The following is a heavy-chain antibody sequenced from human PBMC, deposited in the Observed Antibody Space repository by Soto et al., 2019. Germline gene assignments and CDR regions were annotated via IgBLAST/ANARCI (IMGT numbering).Heavy chain of an antibody. Sequence: QVQLQESAPGLVKPSETLSLTCTVSGGSISSYCWSWIRQPPGKGMEWIGHIYYNGSTNYNPSLKSRVTISVDTSKNQFSLKLSSVTAADTAVYYCARDRPARASGYPLSPPYYYYVMDVWGQGTTVTVSS. V-gene: IGHV4-59*01. CDR2: IYYNGST. CDR1: GGSISSYC. D-gene: IGHD5-12*01. J-gene: IGHJ6*02. CDR3: ARDRPARASGYPLSPPYYYYVMDV.